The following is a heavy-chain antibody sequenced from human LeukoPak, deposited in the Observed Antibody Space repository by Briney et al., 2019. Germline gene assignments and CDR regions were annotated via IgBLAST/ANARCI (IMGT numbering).Heavy chain of an antibody. D-gene: IGHD6-19*01. V-gene: IGHV3-74*01. CDR2: INSDGSST. CDR3: ARIAVTGTGIVDS. J-gene: IGHJ4*02. Sequence: PGGSLRLFCAASGFTFSSYWMHWARQAPGKGLVWVSRINSDGSSTTYAASVQGRFTISRDNAKNTLYLQMNSLRAEDTAMYYCARIAVTGTGIVDSWGQGTLVTVSS. CDR1: GFTFSSYW.